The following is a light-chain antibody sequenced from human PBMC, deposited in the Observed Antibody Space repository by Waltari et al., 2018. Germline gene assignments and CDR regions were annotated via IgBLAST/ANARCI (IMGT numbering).Light chain of an antibody. CDR3: QQSYSTPRRT. CDR2: AAS. CDR1: QSISSY. V-gene: IGKV1-39*01. J-gene: IGKJ1*01. Sequence: DIQLTQSPPSLSASVGDRVTITSRASQSISSYLNWYQQKPGKAPKLLIYAASSLQSGVPSRFSGSGSETDFTLTISSLLPEDFATYYCQQSYSTPRRTFGQGTKVEIK.